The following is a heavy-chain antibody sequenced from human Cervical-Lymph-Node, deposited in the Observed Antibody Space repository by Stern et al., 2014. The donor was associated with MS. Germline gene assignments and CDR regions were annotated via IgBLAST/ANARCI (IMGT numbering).Heavy chain of an antibody. CDR3: ARGRGYNYGSSGYFGMDV. CDR2: IIPIFGTP. CDR1: GGTFTYYA. D-gene: IGHD5-18*01. J-gene: IGHJ6*02. V-gene: IGHV1-69*06. Sequence: QVQLVESGAEVKKPGSSVKVSCKASGGTFTYYAINWVRQAPGQGLEWMGGIIPIFGTPNYAQKFQCRVTITADNSTSTSYMELSSLRSEDTAVYYCARGRGYNYGSSGYFGMDVWGQGTTVTVSS.